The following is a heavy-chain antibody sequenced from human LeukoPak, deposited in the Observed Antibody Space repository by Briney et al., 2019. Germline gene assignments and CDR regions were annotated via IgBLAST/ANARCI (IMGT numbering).Heavy chain of an antibody. Sequence: GGSLRLSCAASGFTFSSYSMNWVRQAPGKGLEWVSSISSSSSYIYYADSVKGRFTISRDNAKNSLYLQMNSLRAEDTAVYYCARAGGSSWYGHYYYMDVWGKGTTVTISS. V-gene: IGHV3-21*04. J-gene: IGHJ6*03. CDR3: ARAGGSSWYGHYYYMDV. CDR2: ISSSSSYI. D-gene: IGHD6-13*01. CDR1: GFTFSSYS.